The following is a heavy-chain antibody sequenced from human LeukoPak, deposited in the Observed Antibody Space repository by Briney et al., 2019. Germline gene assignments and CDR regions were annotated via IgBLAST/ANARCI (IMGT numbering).Heavy chain of an antibody. Sequence: GGSLRLSCAASGFTFSSYTMSWVRQAPRKGLEWVSAISGSVGTTFYADSVKGRFTISRDNANNTVYLRVNSLRAEETALYYCAKGSCTGGNCRKDLEYWGQGTLVTVSS. J-gene: IGHJ4*02. V-gene: IGHV3-23*01. CDR2: ISGSVGTT. D-gene: IGHD2-15*01. CDR1: GFTFSSYT. CDR3: AKGSCTGGNCRKDLEY.